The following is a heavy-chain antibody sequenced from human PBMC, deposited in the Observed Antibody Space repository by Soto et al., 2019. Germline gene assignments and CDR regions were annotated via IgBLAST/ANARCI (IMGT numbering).Heavy chain of an antibody. CDR1: GFTLSDHY. CDR2: SRDKAYGGTT. D-gene: IGHD6-6*01. V-gene: IGHV3-72*01. CDR3: TRGKRIDGAARRFDY. Sequence: GGSLRLSCAGSGFTLSDHYIDWVRQAPGKGLEWVGRSRDKAYGGTTEYAASVKGRFTISRDDSKSIAYLQMNSLKTEDTAVYYCTRGKRIDGAARRFDYWGQGTLVTVSS. J-gene: IGHJ4*02.